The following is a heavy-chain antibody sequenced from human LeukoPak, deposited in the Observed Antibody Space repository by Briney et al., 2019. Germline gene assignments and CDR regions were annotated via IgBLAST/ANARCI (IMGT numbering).Heavy chain of an antibody. CDR3: ARQGKEAASSGYYSCYFDY. D-gene: IGHD3-22*01. V-gene: IGHV5-51*01. CDR1: GYSFTSYW. J-gene: IGHJ4*02. Sequence: GESLKISCKGSGYSFTSYWIGWVRQMPGKGLEWMGIIYPGDSDTRYSPSFQGQVTISADKSISTAYLQWSSLKASDTAMYYCARQGKEAASSGYYSCYFDYWGQGTLVTVSS. CDR2: IYPGDSDT.